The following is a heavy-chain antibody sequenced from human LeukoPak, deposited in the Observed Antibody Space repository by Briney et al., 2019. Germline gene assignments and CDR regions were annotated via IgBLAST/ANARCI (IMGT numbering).Heavy chain of an antibody. CDR3: AGHYYDSSGYYYRDY. J-gene: IGHJ4*02. CDR1: GGSISSYY. Sequence: SKTLSLTCTVSGGSISSYYWSWIRQPPGKGLEWIGYIYYSGSTNYNPSLKSRVTISVDTSKNQFSLKLSSVTAADTAVYYCAGHYYDSSGYYYRDYWGQGTLVTVSS. V-gene: IGHV4-59*01. CDR2: IYYSGST. D-gene: IGHD3-22*01.